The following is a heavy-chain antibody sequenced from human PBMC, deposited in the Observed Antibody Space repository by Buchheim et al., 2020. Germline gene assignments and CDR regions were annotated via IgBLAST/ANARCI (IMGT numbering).Heavy chain of an antibody. Sequence: EVQLVESGGGLVQPGGSLRLSCAVSGFTVSSDSMSWVRQAPGKGLEWVSAIYDGGATYYTDSVKGRFNISRDRSKNTLDLQMNRLRVEDTAMYYCARRQPSGSWFDPWGQGTL. D-gene: IGHD3-22*01. CDR3: ARRQPSGSWFDP. V-gene: IGHV3-66*01. CDR1: GFTVSSDS. CDR2: IYDGGAT. J-gene: IGHJ5*02.